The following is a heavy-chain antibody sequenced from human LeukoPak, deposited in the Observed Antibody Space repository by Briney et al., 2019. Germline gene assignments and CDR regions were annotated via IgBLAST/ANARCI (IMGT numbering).Heavy chain of an antibody. D-gene: IGHD2-15*01. V-gene: IGHV4-34*08. CDR1: GFTFSSYA. CDR3: AAVPHGGGLDY. CDR2: INHSGST. J-gene: IGHJ4*02. Sequence: GSLRLSCAASGFTFSSYAMSWVRQAPGKGLEWIGEINHSGSTNYNPSLKSRVTISVDTSKNQFSLKLSSVTAADTAVYYCAAVPHGGGLDYWGQGTLVTVSS.